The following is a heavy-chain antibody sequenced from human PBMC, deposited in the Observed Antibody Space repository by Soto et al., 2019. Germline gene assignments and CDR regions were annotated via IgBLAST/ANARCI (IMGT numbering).Heavy chain of an antibody. Sequence: GGSLRLSCEASGIIFSDHAMSWVRQAPGKGLEWVSAISGNGIATYYADSVKGRFTISRDNSKNTRYLQMNRLRADDTAVYYCARDALSMVRGTNNWFDPWGQGTLVTVSS. CDR2: ISGNGIAT. D-gene: IGHD3-10*01. CDR1: GIIFSDHA. V-gene: IGHV3-23*01. J-gene: IGHJ5*02. CDR3: ARDALSMVRGTNNWFDP.